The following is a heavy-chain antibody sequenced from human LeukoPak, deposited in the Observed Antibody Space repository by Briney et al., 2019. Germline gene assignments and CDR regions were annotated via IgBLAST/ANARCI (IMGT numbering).Heavy chain of an antibody. D-gene: IGHD3-10*01. CDR2: INPNSGGT. CDR1: GYTFTDYL. Sequence: GASVTVSCKASGYTFTDYLMHWVRQAPGQGLEWMGWINPNSGGTNYAQRFQGRVTMSRDTSISTVYMELSRLTSDDMAVYYCARGDGSGRYCIECWGQGTL. V-gene: IGHV1-2*02. CDR3: ARGDGSGRYCIEC. J-gene: IGHJ4*02.